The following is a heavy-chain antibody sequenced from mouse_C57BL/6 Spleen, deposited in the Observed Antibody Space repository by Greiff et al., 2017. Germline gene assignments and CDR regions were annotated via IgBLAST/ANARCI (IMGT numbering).Heavy chain of an antibody. CDR2: ISSGSSTI. CDR3: ARNLDSNYGGGYAMDY. J-gene: IGHJ4*01. D-gene: IGHD2-5*01. Sequence: EVKLVESGGGLVKPGGSLKLSCAASGFTFSDYGMHWVRQAPEKGLEWVAYISSGSSTIYYADTVKGRFTISRDNAKNTLFLQMTSLRSEDTAMYYCARNLDSNYGGGYAMDYWGQGTSVTVSS. CDR1: GFTFSDYG. V-gene: IGHV5-17*01.